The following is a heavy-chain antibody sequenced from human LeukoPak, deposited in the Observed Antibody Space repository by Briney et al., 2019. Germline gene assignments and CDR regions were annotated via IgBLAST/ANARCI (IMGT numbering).Heavy chain of an antibody. V-gene: IGHV1-46*01. CDR2: INPSGGST. D-gene: IGHD2-15*01. CDR1: GYTFTTYY. Sequence: ASVKVSCKASGYTFTTYYMHWVRQAPGQGLEWIGIINPSGGSTSYAQKFQGRVTMTRDTSTGTVYMQLSSLRSEDTAVYYCARDPGSDCSGGSCYLDYWGQGALVTVSS. CDR3: ARDPGSDCSGGSCYLDY. J-gene: IGHJ4*02.